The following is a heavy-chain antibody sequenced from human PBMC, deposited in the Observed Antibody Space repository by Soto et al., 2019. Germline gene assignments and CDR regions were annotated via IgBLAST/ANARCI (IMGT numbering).Heavy chain of an antibody. CDR3: GREDCDSSRCYGFDY. V-gene: IGHV1-18*01. CDR1: GYTFTSFG. Sequence: GVSVKVSCKASGYTFTSFGISWVRQAPGQGLEWMGWISAHNGEIKYAQNLQGRVSLTTDTSTSTAHMELRSLRSDDTAVYYCGREDCDSSRCYGFDYWGQGTRVTVSS. D-gene: IGHD3-22*01. J-gene: IGHJ4*02. CDR2: ISAHNGEI.